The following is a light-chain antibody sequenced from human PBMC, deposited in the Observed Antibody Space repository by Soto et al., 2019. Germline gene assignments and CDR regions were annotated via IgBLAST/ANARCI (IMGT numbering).Light chain of an antibody. J-gene: IGLJ1*01. Sequence: QSALTQPRSVSGSPGQSVTISCTGTRSDVGGYNYVSWYQQHPGKVPKLMIYDVTKRPSGVPDRFSGSKSGNTASLTISGLQADDEADYYCCSYAGSYTFVFGTGTKVTVL. CDR3: CSYAGSYTFV. V-gene: IGLV2-11*01. CDR2: DVT. CDR1: RSDVGGYNY.